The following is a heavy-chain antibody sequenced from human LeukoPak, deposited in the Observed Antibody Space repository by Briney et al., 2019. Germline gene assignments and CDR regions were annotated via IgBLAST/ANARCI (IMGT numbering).Heavy chain of an antibody. D-gene: IGHD1-26*01. Sequence: SETLSLTCTVSGGSISDSRYYWDWIRQPPGKGLEWIGSVYYSGSTYYNPSLKTRVTISVDTSKKQFSLKLSSVTAADTAVYYCARDSWVGFDYWGQGTLVTVSS. CDR2: VYYSGST. CDR3: ARDSWVGFDY. J-gene: IGHJ4*02. CDR1: GGSISDSRYY. V-gene: IGHV4-39*07.